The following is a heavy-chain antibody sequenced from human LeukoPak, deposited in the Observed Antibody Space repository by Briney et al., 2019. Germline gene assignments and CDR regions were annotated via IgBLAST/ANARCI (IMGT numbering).Heavy chain of an antibody. CDR3: AKDPRGNYVAWLDP. Sequence: GGSLRLSCATSGFTFNTYAMSWVRQAPGKGLEWVSGISASGVTTHYADSVKGRFTISRDNSKNTLYLQMNSLRVEDTAIYYCAKDPRGNYVAWLDPWGQGTLVTVSS. CDR2: ISASGVTT. J-gene: IGHJ5*02. CDR1: GFTFNTYA. D-gene: IGHD4-11*01. V-gene: IGHV3-23*01.